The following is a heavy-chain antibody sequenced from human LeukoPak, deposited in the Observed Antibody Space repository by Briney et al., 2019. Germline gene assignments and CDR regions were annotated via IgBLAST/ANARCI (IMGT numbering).Heavy chain of an antibody. CDR1: GFTFSSYA. V-gene: IGHV3-9*01. J-gene: IGHJ3*02. Sequence: PGRSLRLSCAASGFTFSSYAIHWVRQAPGKGLEWVSGISWNSGSIGYADSEKGRFTISRDNAKNSLYLQMNSLRAEDTALYYCAKDVDQLLSGINAFDIWGQGTMVTVSS. CDR3: AKDVDQLLSGINAFDI. D-gene: IGHD2-2*01. CDR2: ISWNSGSI.